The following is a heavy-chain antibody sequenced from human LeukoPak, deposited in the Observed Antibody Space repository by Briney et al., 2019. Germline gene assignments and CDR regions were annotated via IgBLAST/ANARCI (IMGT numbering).Heavy chain of an antibody. J-gene: IGHJ4*02. D-gene: IGHD2-2*01. CDR2: INHSGST. Sequence: PSETLSLTCAVYGGSFSGYYWSWIRQPPGKGLEWIGEINHSGSTNYNPSLKSRVTISVDTSKNQFSLKLSSVTAADTAVYYCARGRGWCSSTSCYRIYDYWGQGTLVTVSS. CDR3: ARGRGWCSSTSCYRIYDY. CDR1: GGSFSGYY. V-gene: IGHV4-34*01.